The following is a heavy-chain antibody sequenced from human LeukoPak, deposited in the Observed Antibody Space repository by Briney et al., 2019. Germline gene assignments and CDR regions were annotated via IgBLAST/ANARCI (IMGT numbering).Heavy chain of an antibody. Sequence: GASVKVSCKASGGTFSSYAISWVRQAPGQGPEWMGGIIPIFGTANYAQKFQGRVTITADESTSTAYMELSSLRSEDTAVYYCARGGSYYFYYFDYWGQGTLVTVSS. CDR2: IIPIFGTA. V-gene: IGHV1-69*13. J-gene: IGHJ4*02. CDR3: ARGGSYYFYYFDY. D-gene: IGHD1-26*01. CDR1: GGTFSSYA.